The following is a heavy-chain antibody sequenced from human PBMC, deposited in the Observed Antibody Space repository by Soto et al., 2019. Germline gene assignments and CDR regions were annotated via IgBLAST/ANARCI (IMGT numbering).Heavy chain of an antibody. D-gene: IGHD3-3*01. Sequence: GESLKISCKGSGYSFTSYWIGWVRQMPGKGLEWMGIIYPGDSDTRYSPSFQGQVTISADKSISTAYLQWSSLKASDTAMYYCARGAAGGFLEWLPLDVWGKGTTVTVSS. V-gene: IGHV5-51*01. CDR3: ARGAAGGFLEWLPLDV. CDR2: IYPGDSDT. CDR1: GYSFTSYW. J-gene: IGHJ6*04.